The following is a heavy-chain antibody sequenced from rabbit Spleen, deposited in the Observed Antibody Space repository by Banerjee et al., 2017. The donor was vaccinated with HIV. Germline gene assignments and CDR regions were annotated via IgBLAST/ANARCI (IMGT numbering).Heavy chain of an antibody. Sequence: QEPLVESGGGLVQPEGSLTLTCKASGFDFSGNYYMCWVRQAPGKGLEWIACINTATGKAVYASWAKGRFTISKTSSTTVTLQMTSLTAADTATYFCARDAGGGDFYFDLWGPGTLVTVS. V-gene: IGHV1S45*01. CDR1: GFDFSGNYY. CDR3: ARDAGGGDFYFDL. CDR2: INTATGKA. D-gene: IGHD8-1*01. J-gene: IGHJ4*01.